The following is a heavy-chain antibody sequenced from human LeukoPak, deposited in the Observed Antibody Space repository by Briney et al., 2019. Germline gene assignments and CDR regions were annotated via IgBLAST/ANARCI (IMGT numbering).Heavy chain of an antibody. CDR2: INPNSGGT. Sequence: ASVKVSCKASGYTFTGYYIHWVRQAPGQGLEWMGWINPNSGGTKFAQRFKGRVTMTSDTSISTAYMELYSLRSDDTAVYYCARAESLSTFDYWGQGTLVTVSS. V-gene: IGHV1-2*02. J-gene: IGHJ4*02. D-gene: IGHD1-26*01. CDR1: GYTFTGYY. CDR3: ARAESLSTFDY.